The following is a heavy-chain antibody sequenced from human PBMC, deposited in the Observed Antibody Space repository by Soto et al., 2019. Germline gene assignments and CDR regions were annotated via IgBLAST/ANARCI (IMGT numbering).Heavy chain of an antibody. J-gene: IGHJ4*02. Sequence: QVQLVQSGAEVKKPGSSVKVSCKASGGAFTNDIITWVRQAPGQGLEWMGRIIPLLGITNYAQKFQGRVTITADKSTSTAYMELNSLISEDTAVYYCARDSPIGSTFSGYDAIDYWGQGTLVTVSS. CDR1: GGAFTNDI. V-gene: IGHV1-69*08. CDR3: ARDSPIGSTFSGYDAIDY. D-gene: IGHD5-12*01. CDR2: IIPLLGIT.